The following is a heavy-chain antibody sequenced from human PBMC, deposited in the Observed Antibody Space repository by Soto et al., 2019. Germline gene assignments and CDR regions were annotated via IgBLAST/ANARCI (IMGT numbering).Heavy chain of an antibody. CDR1: GYTFTSYG. Sequence: GASVKVSCKASGYTFTSYGISWVRQAPGQGLEWMGWISAYNGNTNYAQKLQGRVTMTTDTSTSTAYMELRSLRSDDTAVYYCARDIPEYSSSRYNWFDPWGQGTMVTVSS. D-gene: IGHD6-6*01. J-gene: IGHJ5*02. CDR2: ISAYNGNT. V-gene: IGHV1-18*01. CDR3: ARDIPEYSSSRYNWFDP.